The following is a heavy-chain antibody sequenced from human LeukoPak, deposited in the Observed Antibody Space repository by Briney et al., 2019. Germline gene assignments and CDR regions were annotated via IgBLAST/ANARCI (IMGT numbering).Heavy chain of an antibody. D-gene: IGHD1-20*01. CDR3: AANNWNDQFDH. V-gene: IGHV3-23*01. Sequence: GGSLRLSCAASGFTFSSYAMSWVRQAPGKGLEWVSAISGGGSSTYYADSVKGRFTISRDNSKNTLYLQMNSLRAEDTAVYYCAANNWNDQFDHWGQGTLVTVSS. CDR2: ISGGGSST. CDR1: GFTFSSYA. J-gene: IGHJ4*02.